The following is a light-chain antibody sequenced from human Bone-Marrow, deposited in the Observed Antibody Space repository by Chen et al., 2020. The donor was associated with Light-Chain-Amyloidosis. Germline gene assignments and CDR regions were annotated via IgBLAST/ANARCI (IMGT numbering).Light chain of an antibody. CDR2: DDS. CDR1: NIGSTS. J-gene: IGLJ3*02. CDR3: QVWDRSSDRPV. V-gene: IGLV3-21*02. Sequence: SYVLTQPSSVSVAPGQTATIACGGNNIGSTSVHWYQQTPGQAPLLVVYDDSDRPSGIPERLSGSNARNTATLIISRVEAGDEADYYCQVWDRSSDRPVFGGGTKLTVL.